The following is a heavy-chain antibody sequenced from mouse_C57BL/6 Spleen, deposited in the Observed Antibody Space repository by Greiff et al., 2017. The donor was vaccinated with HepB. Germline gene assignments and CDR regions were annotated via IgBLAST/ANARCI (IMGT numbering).Heavy chain of an antibody. D-gene: IGHD2-4*01. CDR1: GYTFTSYW. V-gene: IGHV1-64*01. Sequence: QVQLQQSGAELVKPGASVKLSCKASGYTFTSYWMHWVKQRPGQGLEWIGMIHPNSGSTNYNEKFKSKATLTVAKSSSTAYMQLSSLTSEDAAVYYCARGDYDEAWFAYWGQGTLVTVSS. CDR2: IHPNSGST. J-gene: IGHJ3*01. CDR3: ARGDYDEAWFAY.